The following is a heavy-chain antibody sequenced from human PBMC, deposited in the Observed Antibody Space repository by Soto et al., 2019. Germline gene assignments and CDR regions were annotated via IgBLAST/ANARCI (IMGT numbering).Heavy chain of an antibody. D-gene: IGHD3-10*01. CDR3: ARFRRNYYGSGSYGSSYFDY. V-gene: IGHV3-66*01. CDR1: GFTVSSNY. J-gene: IGHJ4*02. Sequence: EVQLVESGGGLVQPGGSLRLSCAASGFTVSSNYMTWVRQAPGKGLEWVSVIYIGGSTYYADSVKARFTISRDISKNTLYLQMNSLRAEDTAVYYCARFRRNYYGSGSYGSSYFDYWGQGTLVTVSS. CDR2: IYIGGST.